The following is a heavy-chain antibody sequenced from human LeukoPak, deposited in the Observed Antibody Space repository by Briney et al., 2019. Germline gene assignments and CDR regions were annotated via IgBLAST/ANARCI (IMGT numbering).Heavy chain of an antibody. CDR2: INPDTGFT. CDR1: GYTFTDDY. CDR3: AREKTFDYYDSSGYYPLNY. Sequence: ASVKVSCKASGYTFTDDYMHWVRQAPGQGLEFMGWINPDTGFTNYAQKFQGRVTMTRDTSISTAYMELSRLRSDDTAVYYCAREKTFDYYDSSGYYPLNYWGQGTLVTVSS. D-gene: IGHD3-22*01. J-gene: IGHJ4*02. V-gene: IGHV1-2*02.